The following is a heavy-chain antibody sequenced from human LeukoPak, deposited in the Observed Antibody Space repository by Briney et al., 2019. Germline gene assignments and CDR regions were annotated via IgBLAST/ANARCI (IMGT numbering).Heavy chain of an antibody. Sequence: SVKVSCKASGGTFSNYATNWVRQAPGQRLEWVGDITPMFGTPNYAQKFQGRVTITADKSTSTAYMELSSLRSEDTAVYYCARRFTMVRGVSGTDAFDIWGQGTMVTVSS. D-gene: IGHD3-10*01. CDR1: GGTFSNYA. V-gene: IGHV1-69*06. CDR2: ITPMFGTP. CDR3: ARRFTMVRGVSGTDAFDI. J-gene: IGHJ3*02.